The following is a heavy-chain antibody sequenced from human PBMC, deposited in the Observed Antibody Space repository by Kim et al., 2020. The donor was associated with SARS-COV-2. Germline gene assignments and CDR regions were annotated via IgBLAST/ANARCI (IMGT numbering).Heavy chain of an antibody. CDR2: ISSSSSTI. V-gene: IGHV3-48*04. J-gene: IGHJ2*01. CDR1: GFTFSSYS. Sequence: GGSLRLSCAASGFTFSSYSMNWVRQAPGKGLEWVSYISSSSSTIYYADSVKGRFTSARDNAKNSLYRQMNSLRAEDTAVYYCARGISDWYFDLWGRGTLVPVSS. CDR3: ARGISDWYFDL.